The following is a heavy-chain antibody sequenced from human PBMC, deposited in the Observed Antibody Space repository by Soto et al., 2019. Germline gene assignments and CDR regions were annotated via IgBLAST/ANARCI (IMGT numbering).Heavy chain of an antibody. CDR2: ISYDGSNK. V-gene: IGHV3-30*18. J-gene: IGHJ5*02. CDR1: GFTFSSYG. CDR3: AKDRGSTVDGGDP. D-gene: IGHD4-17*01. Sequence: QVQLVESGGGVVQPGRSLRLSCAASGFTFSSYGMHWVRQAPGKGLEWVAVISYDGSNKYYADSVKGRFTISRDNSKNPLYLQMNSLRAEDTGGDYCAKDRGSTVDGGDPWGQGTLVTVSS.